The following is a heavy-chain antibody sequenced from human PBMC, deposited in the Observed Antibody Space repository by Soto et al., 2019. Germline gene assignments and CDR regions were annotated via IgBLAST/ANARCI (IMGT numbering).Heavy chain of an antibody. J-gene: IGHJ4*02. D-gene: IGHD3-22*01. CDR3: ARGHYYDSSGRAYYFDY. V-gene: IGHV4-34*01. Sequence: QVQLQQWGAGLLKPSETLSLTCAVYGGSFSGYYWSWIRQPPGKGLEWIGEINHSGSTNSNPSLKSRVTISVDTSKNQFSLKLSSVTAADTAVYYCARGHYYDSSGRAYYFDYWGQGTLVTVSS. CDR1: GGSFSGYY. CDR2: INHSGST.